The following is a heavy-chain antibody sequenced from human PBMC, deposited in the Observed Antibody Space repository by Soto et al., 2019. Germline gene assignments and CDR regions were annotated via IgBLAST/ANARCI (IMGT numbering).Heavy chain of an antibody. Sequence: GESLKISCKGSGYSFTSYWIGWVRQMPGKGLEWMGIIYPGDSDTRYSPSFQGQVTISADKSISTAYLQWSSLKASDTAMYYCARPSDSSGYYYLIGAFDIRGQGTMVTVSS. V-gene: IGHV5-51*01. D-gene: IGHD3-22*01. CDR3: ARPSDSSGYYYLIGAFDI. CDR1: GYSFTSYW. CDR2: IYPGDSDT. J-gene: IGHJ3*02.